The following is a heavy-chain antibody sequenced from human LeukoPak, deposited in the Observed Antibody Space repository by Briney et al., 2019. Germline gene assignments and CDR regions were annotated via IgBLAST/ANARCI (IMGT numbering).Heavy chain of an antibody. V-gene: IGHV3-21*01. CDR1: GFTFSSYS. J-gene: IGHJ3*02. CDR2: NI. CDR3: ARDRWLDDDAFDI. Sequence: GGSLRLSCAASGFTFSSYSMNWVRQAPGKGLEWVSSNIYYADSVKGRFTISRDNAKNSLYLQMNSLRAEDTAVYYCARDRWLDDDAFDIWGQGTMVTVSS. D-gene: IGHD5-12*01.